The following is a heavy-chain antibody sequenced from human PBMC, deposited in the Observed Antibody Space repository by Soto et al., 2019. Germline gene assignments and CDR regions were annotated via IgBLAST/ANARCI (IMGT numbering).Heavy chain of an antibody. CDR2: SSALNGYT. V-gene: IGHV1-18*01. J-gene: IGHJ4*02. D-gene: IGHD6-6*01. Sequence: VSVKVSCKASGFTFTTHGFTWVRQAPGQGLEWMGWSSALNGYTNYAQNFQGRLTITTDSSTSTAYMELRSLRSYDTAVYYCASATSIAIGLRXWGQGTLVTVSX. CDR3: ASATSIAIGLRX. CDR1: GFTFTTHG.